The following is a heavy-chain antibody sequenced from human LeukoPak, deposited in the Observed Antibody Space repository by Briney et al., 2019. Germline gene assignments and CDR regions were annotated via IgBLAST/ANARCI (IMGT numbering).Heavy chain of an antibody. D-gene: IGHD4-11*01. CDR1: GFTFSSYG. CDR3: AREPFRPSFDYSSFGPDV. J-gene: IGHJ6*04. Sequence: GRSLRLSCAASGFTFSSYGMHWVRQAPGKGLEWVAVIWYDGSNKYYADSVKGRFTISRDNSKNTLYLQMNSLRAEDTAVYYCAREPFRPSFDYSSFGPDVWGKGTTVTVSS. CDR2: IWYDGSNK. V-gene: IGHV3-33*01.